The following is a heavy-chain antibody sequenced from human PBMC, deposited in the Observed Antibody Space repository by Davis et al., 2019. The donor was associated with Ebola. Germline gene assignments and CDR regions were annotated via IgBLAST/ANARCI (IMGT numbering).Heavy chain of an antibody. CDR2: INPNSGGT. D-gene: IGHD1-26*01. J-gene: IGHJ6*02. CDR1: GYTFTGYY. Sequence: ASVKVSCKASGYTFTGYYMHWVRQAPGQGLEWMGWINPNSGGTNYAQKFQGWVTMTRDTSISTAYMELSRLRSDDTAVYYCAREAGELRFYGMDVWGQGTTVTVSS. V-gene: IGHV1-2*04. CDR3: AREAGELRFYGMDV.